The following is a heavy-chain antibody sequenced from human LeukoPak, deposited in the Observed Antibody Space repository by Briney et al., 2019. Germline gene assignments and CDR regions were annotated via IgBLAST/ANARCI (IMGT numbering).Heavy chain of an antibody. V-gene: IGHV3-23*01. D-gene: IGHD3-10*01. Sequence: GGSLRLSCAASGFTFSSYGMHWVRQATGKGLEWVSTISGSGAYTYYADSVKGRFTISRDNSKNTLYLQMNSLRAEDTAVYCCAKYFASGSYYKLPHWGQGTLVTVSS. CDR3: AKYFASGSYYKLPH. CDR1: GFTFSSYG. J-gene: IGHJ1*01. CDR2: ISGSGAYT.